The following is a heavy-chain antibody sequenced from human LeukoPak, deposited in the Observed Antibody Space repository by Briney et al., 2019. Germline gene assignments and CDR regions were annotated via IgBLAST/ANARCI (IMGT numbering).Heavy chain of an antibody. V-gene: IGHV4-31*03. CDR1: GXSISSGGYY. CDR2: IYYSGST. J-gene: IGHJ5*02. CDR3: ARDVKLIPYCTNGVCSNWFDP. Sequence: SETLSLACTVSGXSISSGGYYWSWIRQHPGKGLEWIGYIYYSGSTYYNPSLKSRVTISVDTSKNQFSLKLSSVTAADTAVYYCARDVKLIPYCTNGVCSNWFDPWGQGTLVTVSS. D-gene: IGHD2-8*01.